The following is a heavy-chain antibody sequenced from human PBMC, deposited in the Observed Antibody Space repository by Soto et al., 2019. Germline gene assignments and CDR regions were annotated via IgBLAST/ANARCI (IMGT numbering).Heavy chain of an antibody. Sequence: QVQLQQWGAGLLKPSETLSLTCAVYGGSFSGYYWSWIRQPPGKGLEWIGEINHSGSTNYNPSLKSRVTISVDTSKNQFSLKLSSVTAADTAVYYCARISGYYDILTGYYPGWDWGQGTLVTVSS. CDR3: ARISGYYDILTGYYPGWD. V-gene: IGHV4-34*01. CDR1: GGSFSGYY. CDR2: INHSGST. D-gene: IGHD3-9*01. J-gene: IGHJ4*02.